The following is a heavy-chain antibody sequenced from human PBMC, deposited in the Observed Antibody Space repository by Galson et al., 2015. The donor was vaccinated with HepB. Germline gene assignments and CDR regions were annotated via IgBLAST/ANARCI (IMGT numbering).Heavy chain of an antibody. CDR3: ARPTPDTLYYYYYMDV. CDR1: GFTFSDYY. Sequence: SLRLSCAASGFTFSDYYMSWIRQAPGKGLEWVSYISSSGSTIYYADSVKGRFTISRDNAKNSLYLQMNSLRAEDTAVYYCARPTPDTLYYYYYMDVWGKGTTVTVSS. J-gene: IGHJ6*03. V-gene: IGHV3-11*04. CDR2: ISSSGSTI. D-gene: IGHD2-2*01.